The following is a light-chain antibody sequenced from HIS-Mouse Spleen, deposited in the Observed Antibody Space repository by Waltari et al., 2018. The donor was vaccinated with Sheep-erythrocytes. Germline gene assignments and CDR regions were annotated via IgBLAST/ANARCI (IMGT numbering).Light chain of an antibody. CDR3: QAWDSSTVV. Sequence: QSALTQPRSVSGSPGQAVTTSCTGTSSDVGGYNYVSWYQQHPGKAPKLMIYDVSKRPSGVPDRFSGSKSGNTATLTISGTQAMDEADYYCQAWDSSTVVFGGGTKLTVL. CDR1: SSDVGGYNY. J-gene: IGLJ2*01. CDR2: DVS. V-gene: IGLV2-11*01.